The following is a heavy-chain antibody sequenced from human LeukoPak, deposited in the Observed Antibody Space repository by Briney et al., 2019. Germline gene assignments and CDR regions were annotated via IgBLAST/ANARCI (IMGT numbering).Heavy chain of an antibody. V-gene: IGHV1-18*01. CDR2: ISAYNGNT. CDR3: ARDRVESSGYQLDAFDI. CDR1: GYTFTSYA. Sequence: GASVKVSCKASGYTFTSYAISWVRQAPGQGLEWMGWISAYNGNTNYAQKLQGRVTMTTDTSTSTVYMELRSLRSDDTAVYYCARDRVESSGYQLDAFDIWGQGTMVTVSS. J-gene: IGHJ3*02. D-gene: IGHD3-22*01.